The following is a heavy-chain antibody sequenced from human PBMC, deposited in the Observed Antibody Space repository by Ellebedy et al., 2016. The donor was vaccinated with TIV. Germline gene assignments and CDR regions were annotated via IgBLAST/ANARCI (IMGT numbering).Heavy chain of an antibody. J-gene: IGHJ5*02. D-gene: IGHD4-17*01. V-gene: IGHV3-7*01. Sequence: PGGSLRLSCAASGFNFRSYWMSWVRQAPGKGLEWVANIYQDGSDQYYVDSVKGRFTISRDNANKSLFLQMNNLRVEDTAVYYCARRGSYGDYAVQINSWFDTWGRGTLVTVSP. CDR3: ARRGSYGDYAVQINSWFDT. CDR1: GFNFRSYW. CDR2: IYQDGSDQ.